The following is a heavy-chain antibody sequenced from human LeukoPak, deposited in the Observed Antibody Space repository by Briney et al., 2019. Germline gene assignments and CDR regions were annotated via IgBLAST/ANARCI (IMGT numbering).Heavy chain of an antibody. CDR2: IYSGGST. J-gene: IGHJ4*02. D-gene: IGHD3-22*01. CDR3: ARIGSGYYYAVDY. V-gene: IGHV3-66*01. CDR1: GVTVSSNY. Sequence: GGSLRLSCAASGVTVSSNYMSWVRQAPGKGLEWVAVIYSGGSTYYADSVKGRFTISRDNSKNTLSLQMNSLRAEDTAVYYCARIGSGYYYAVDYWGQGTLVTVSS.